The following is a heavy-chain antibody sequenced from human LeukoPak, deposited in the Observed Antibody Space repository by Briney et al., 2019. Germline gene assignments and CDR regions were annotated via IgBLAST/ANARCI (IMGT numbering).Heavy chain of an antibody. CDR3: AKTQNPLTVADAFDI. CDR2: ISPGSGPT. Sequence: GGSLRLSCAGSGFPFSSHGMNWVRQAPGKGLEWVSGISPGSGPTYHADSVKGRFTISRDNSKNTIYLQMNSLRPEDTAVYYCAKTQNPLTVADAFDIWGLGTMVTVSS. D-gene: IGHD6-19*01. J-gene: IGHJ3*02. V-gene: IGHV3-23*01. CDR1: GFPFSSHG.